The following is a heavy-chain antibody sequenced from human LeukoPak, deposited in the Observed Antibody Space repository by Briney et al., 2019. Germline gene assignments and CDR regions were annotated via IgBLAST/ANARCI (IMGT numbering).Heavy chain of an antibody. CDR1: GFTFSSYG. D-gene: IGHD3-10*01. CDR2: IWYDGSNK. J-gene: IGHJ4*02. V-gene: IGHV3-33*01. CDR3: ARDYYGSGSVSDY. Sequence: PGGSLRLSCAASGFTFSSYGMHWVRQAPGKGLEWVAVIWYDGSNKYYADSVKGRFTISRDNSKNTLYLQMNSLRAEDTAVYYCARDYYGSGSVSDYWGQGTLVTVSS.